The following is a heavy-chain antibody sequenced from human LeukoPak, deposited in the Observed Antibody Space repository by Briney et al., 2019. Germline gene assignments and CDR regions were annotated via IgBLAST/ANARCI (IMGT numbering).Heavy chain of an antibody. CDR1: GGSIIRGDYY. V-gene: IGHV4-30-4*01. J-gene: IGHJ4*01. CDR3: ARGIGYCSGGSCYHRYFHY. CDR2: IYYSGST. D-gene: IGHD2-15*01. Sequence: SETLSLTCTVSGGSIIRGDYYWNWIRQPPGKGLEWIGYIYYSGSTYYNPSLKSRVTISVDTSKNQFSLKLSSVTAADTAVYYCARGIGYCSGGSCYHRYFHYWGHGTLVTVSS.